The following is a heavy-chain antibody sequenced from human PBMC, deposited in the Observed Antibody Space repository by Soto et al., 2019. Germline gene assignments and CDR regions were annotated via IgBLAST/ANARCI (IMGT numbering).Heavy chain of an antibody. CDR3: ARGGWKLFDY. D-gene: IGHD6-19*01. CDR2: IYYSGNT. CDR1: GGSISSSSYY. J-gene: IGHJ4*02. Sequence: SETLSLTCTVSGGSISSSSYYWGWIRQPPGKGLEWIGSIYYSGNTNYNPSLKSRVTISVDTSKNQFSLKLSSVTAADTAVYYCARGGWKLFDYWGQGTLVTVSS. V-gene: IGHV4-39*07.